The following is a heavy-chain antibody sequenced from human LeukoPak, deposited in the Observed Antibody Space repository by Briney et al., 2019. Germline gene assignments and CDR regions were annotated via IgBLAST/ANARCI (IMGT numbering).Heavy chain of an antibody. V-gene: IGHV3-30-3*01. J-gene: IGHJ4*02. CDR1: GFTFSSYA. Sequence: PGGSLRLSCAASGFTFSSYAMHWVRQAPGKGLEWVAVISYDGSNKYYADSVKGRFTISRDNSKNTLYLQMNSLRAEDTAVYYCARDRTGPGPFDYWGQGTLVTVSS. CDR2: ISYDGSNK. CDR3: ARDRTGPGPFDY. D-gene: IGHD1-1*01.